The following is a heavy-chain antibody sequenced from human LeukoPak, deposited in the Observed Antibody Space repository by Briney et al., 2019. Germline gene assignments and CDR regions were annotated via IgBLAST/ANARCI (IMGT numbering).Heavy chain of an antibody. Sequence: PSETLSLTCTVSGGSISSSSYYWGWIRQPPGKGLEWIGSIYYSGSTYYNPSLKSRVTISVDTSKNQFSLKLSSVTAADTAVYYCVGESSKDTVHPFDIWGQGTMVTVSS. CDR1: GGSISSSSYY. CDR2: IYYSGST. D-gene: IGHD4-11*01. CDR3: VGESSKDTVHPFDI. V-gene: IGHV4-39*07. J-gene: IGHJ3*02.